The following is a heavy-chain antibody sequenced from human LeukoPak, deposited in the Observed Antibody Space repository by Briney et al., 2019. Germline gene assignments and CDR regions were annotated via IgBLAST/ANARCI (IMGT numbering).Heavy chain of an antibody. CDR1: GFTFSSYA. D-gene: IGHD1-1*01. CDR3: ARSPSSQLARHGDWFDP. CDR2: ISGSGGST. V-gene: IGHV3-23*01. Sequence: GGSLRLSCAASGFTFSSYAMSWVRQAPGKGLEWVSAISGSGGSTYYADSVKGRFTISRDNSKNTLYLQMNSLRAEDTAVYYCARSPSSQLARHGDWFDPWGQGTLVTVSS. J-gene: IGHJ5*02.